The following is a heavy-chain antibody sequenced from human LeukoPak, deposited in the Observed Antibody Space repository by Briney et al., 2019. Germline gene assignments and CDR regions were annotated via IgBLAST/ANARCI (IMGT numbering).Heavy chain of an antibody. CDR3: ARGWYGPDS. J-gene: IGHJ5*01. CDR1: GVTFSSHS. CDR2: ISRDGTST. V-gene: IGHV3-74*01. D-gene: IGHD2-15*01. Sequence: GGSLRLSCAASGVTFSSHSMHWVRQAPGKGLVWVSGISRDGTSTNYADAVKGRFTISRDNAKNTLYLQMNSLRVEDTAVYSCARGWYGPDSCGQGTLVAVSS.